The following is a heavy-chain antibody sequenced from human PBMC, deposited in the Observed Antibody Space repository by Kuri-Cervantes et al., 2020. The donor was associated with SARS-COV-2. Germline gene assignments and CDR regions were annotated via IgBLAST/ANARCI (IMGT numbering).Heavy chain of an antibody. D-gene: IGHD1-26*01. Sequence: SVKVSCKASGGTFSSYAISWVRQAPGQGLEWMGGIIPIFGTANYAQKFQGRVTITADESTSTAYMELSSLRSEDTAMYYCANLREVEYYGMDVWGQGTTVTVSS. CDR1: GGTFSSYA. V-gene: IGHV1-69*13. CDR2: IIPIFGTA. CDR3: ANLREVEYYGMDV. J-gene: IGHJ6*02.